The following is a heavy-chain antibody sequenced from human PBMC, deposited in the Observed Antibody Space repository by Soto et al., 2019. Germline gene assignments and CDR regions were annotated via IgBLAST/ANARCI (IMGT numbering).Heavy chain of an antibody. Sequence: GGSLRLSCAASGFTFSSYAMHWVRQAPGKGLEWVAVISYDGSNKYYADSVKGRFTISRDNSKNTLYLQMNSLRAEDTAVYYCAREDYYYDSSGAGNYFDYWGQGTLVTVSS. V-gene: IGHV3-30-3*01. J-gene: IGHJ4*02. CDR3: AREDYYYDSSGAGNYFDY. CDR1: GFTFSSYA. CDR2: ISYDGSNK. D-gene: IGHD3-22*01.